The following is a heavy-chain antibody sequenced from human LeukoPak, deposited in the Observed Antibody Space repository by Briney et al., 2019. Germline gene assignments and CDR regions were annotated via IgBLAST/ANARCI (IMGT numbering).Heavy chain of an antibody. J-gene: IGHJ6*02. CDR3: ARGRSYGMDV. Sequence: PGGSLRLFCAASGLTFSSYWMHWVRQAPGKGLVWVSRINIDGRTTTYADSVKGRFTISRDNAKNTLYLQLNSLRAEDTAVYYCARGRSYGMDVWGQGTTVTVSS. V-gene: IGHV3-74*01. CDR2: INIDGRTT. CDR1: GLTFSSYW.